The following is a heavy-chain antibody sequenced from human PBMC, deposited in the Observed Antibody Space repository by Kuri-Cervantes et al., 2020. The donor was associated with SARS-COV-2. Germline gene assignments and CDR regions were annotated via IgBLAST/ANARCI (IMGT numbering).Heavy chain of an antibody. CDR2: IKQDGSEK. D-gene: IGHD6-19*01. J-gene: IGHJ3*02. V-gene: IGHV3-7*01. CDR3: ARGYSSGWAGDAFDI. CDR1: GFTFSSYW. Sequence: GESLKISCAASGFTFSSYWMSWVRQAPGKGLEWVANIKQDGSEKYYVDSVKGRFTISRDNAKNSLYLQMNSLRAEDTAVYYCARGYSSGWAGDAFDIWGQGTMVTVSS.